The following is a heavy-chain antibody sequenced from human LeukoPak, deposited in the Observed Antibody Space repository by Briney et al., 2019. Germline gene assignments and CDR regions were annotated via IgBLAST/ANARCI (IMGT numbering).Heavy chain of an antibody. CDR2: TSGSGADT. D-gene: IGHD5-18*01. CDR1: GFTFRSYA. V-gene: IGHV3-23*01. CDR3: AKGGSDTAMGPSYYYYYYMDV. J-gene: IGHJ6*03. Sequence: SGGSLRLSCVASGFTFRSYAMSWVRQAPGKGLEWVSATSGSGADTYYADSVKGRFTVSRDNSKNTLYLQMNSLRAEDTAVYYCAKGGSDTAMGPSYYYYYYMDVWGKGTTVTVSS.